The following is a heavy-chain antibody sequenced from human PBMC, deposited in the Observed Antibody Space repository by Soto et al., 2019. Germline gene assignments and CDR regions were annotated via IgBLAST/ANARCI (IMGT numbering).Heavy chain of an antibody. Sequence: QVQLVESGGGLVKPGGSLRLSCAASGFTFSNYYMTWIRQAPGKGLECLSYISSREVTVYYADSVKGRFTISRDNTKNSLYLQMTTLRDEHTAVYYCARVSASGWHVNGRDYFDSWGQGTLVTVSS. CDR3: ARVSASGWHVNGRDYFDS. CDR1: GFTFSNYY. CDR2: ISSREVTV. V-gene: IGHV3-11*01. D-gene: IGHD6-19*01. J-gene: IGHJ4*02.